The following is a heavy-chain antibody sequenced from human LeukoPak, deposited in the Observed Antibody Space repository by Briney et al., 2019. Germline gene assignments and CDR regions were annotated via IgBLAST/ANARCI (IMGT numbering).Heavy chain of an antibody. V-gene: IGHV4-34*01. Sequence: SETLSLTCAVSGYSINNGYYWSWIRQPPGKGLEWIGEINHSGSTNYNPSLKSRVTISVDTSKNQFSLKLSSVTAADTAVYYCARESRITIFGVVILFDYWGQGTLVTVSS. CDR2: INHSGST. CDR3: ARESRITIFGVVILFDY. J-gene: IGHJ4*02. CDR1: GYSINNGYY. D-gene: IGHD3-3*01.